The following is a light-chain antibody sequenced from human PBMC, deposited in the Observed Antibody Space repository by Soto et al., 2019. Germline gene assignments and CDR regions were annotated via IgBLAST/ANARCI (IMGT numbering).Light chain of an antibody. CDR2: AAS. Sequence: ILLTQSPSSLSASVGDRVTITCRASQGISSYLAWYQQKPGQATKLLIYAASTLQGGVPSRFSGSGSGTDFTLAISSLQPEDFATYYCQQVNSYPYTFGQGTNLEIK. CDR3: QQVNSYPYT. J-gene: IGKJ2*01. CDR1: QGISSY. V-gene: IGKV1-9*01.